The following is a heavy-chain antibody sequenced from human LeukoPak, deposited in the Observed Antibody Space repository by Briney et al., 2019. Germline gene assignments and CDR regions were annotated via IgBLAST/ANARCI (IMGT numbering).Heavy chain of an antibody. CDR3: AGGVAGGSVPPFDY. V-gene: IGHV1-8*01. D-gene: IGHD3-10*01. Sequence: ASVKVSCKASGYTFTSYDINWVRQATGQGLEWMGWMNPNRGNTGYAQKFQGRVTMTRNTSISTAYMELSSLRSEDTAVYYCAGGVAGGSVPPFDYWGQGTLVTVSS. CDR2: MNPNRGNT. CDR1: GYTFTSYD. J-gene: IGHJ4*02.